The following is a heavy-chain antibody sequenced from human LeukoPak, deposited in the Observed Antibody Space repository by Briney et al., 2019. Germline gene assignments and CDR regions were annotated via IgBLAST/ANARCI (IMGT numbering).Heavy chain of an antibody. CDR2: IRWDSSAT. D-gene: IGHD5-18*01. CDR3: AKDLTAMAFDY. J-gene: IGHJ4*02. Sequence: GGSLRLSCAGSGFTFDDYGMHWVRQGPGKGLEWVSGIRWDSSATGYGDSVKGRFTISRDNSKNTLYLQMNSLRAEDTAVYYCAKDLTAMAFDYWGQGTLVTVSS. V-gene: IGHV3-9*01. CDR1: GFTFDDYG.